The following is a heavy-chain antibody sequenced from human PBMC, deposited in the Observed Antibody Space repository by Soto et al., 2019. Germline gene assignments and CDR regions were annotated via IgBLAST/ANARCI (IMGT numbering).Heavy chain of an antibody. CDR3: ARAPNLVTTVECWFDP. J-gene: IGHJ5*02. CDR1: GGSFSGYY. CDR2: INHSGST. V-gene: IGHV4-34*01. Sequence: SETLSLTCAVYGGSFSGYYWSWIRQPPGKGLEWIGEINHSGSTNYNPSLKSRVTISVDTSKNQFSLKLSSVTAADTAVYYCARAPNLVTTVECWFDPWGQGTLVTVSS. D-gene: IGHD4-4*01.